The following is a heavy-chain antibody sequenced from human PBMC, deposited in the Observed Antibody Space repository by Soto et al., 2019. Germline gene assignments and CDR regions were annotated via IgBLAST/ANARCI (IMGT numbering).Heavy chain of an antibody. CDR1: GYTLRELS. CDR3: ATQMEWDAFDV. CDR2: FDPEGGET. Sequence: QVQLIQSGAEVKKPGASLKVSCKVSGYTLRELSIHWVRQAPGEGIEWVGGFDPEGGETFYAQRFQGRVAMTEDTSTDTAYMELSSLRYDGPALYYFATQMEWDAFDVWGQGTLVTVSS. V-gene: IGHV1-24*01. J-gene: IGHJ3*01. D-gene: IGHD1-1*01.